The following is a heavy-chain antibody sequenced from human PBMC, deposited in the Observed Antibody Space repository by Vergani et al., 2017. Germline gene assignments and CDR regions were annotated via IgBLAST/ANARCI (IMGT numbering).Heavy chain of an antibody. Sequence: QVQLQESGPGLVKPSQTLSLTCNGSGGSISGGGSYWSWIRQTPGKGLEWIGYLYHSVYTHYNPSLRCRVPLSVDTSKNQISLKVTTVTATATAVYFCARSPSDIVVGEFDYWGQGTLVTVSS. D-gene: IGHD2-15*01. V-gene: IGHV4-30-4*08. CDR3: ARSPSDIVVGEFDY. CDR1: GGSISGGGSY. J-gene: IGHJ4*02. CDR2: LYHSVYT.